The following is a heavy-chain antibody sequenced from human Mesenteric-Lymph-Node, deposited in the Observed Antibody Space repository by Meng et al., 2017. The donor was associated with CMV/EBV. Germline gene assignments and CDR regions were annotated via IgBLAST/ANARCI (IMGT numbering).Heavy chain of an antibody. CDR1: GFSFSNSW. CDR3: ARDRAYSTLDY. J-gene: IGHJ4*02. V-gene: IGHV3-7*01. Sequence: GESLKISCEASGFSFSNSWMTWVRQAPGKGLEWVANINGDGSETHYVEYMKGRLTISRDNAKSSLYLQFNSLRVEDTGVYFCARDRAYSTLDYWGQGTLVTVSS. D-gene: IGHD3-16*01. CDR2: INGDGSET.